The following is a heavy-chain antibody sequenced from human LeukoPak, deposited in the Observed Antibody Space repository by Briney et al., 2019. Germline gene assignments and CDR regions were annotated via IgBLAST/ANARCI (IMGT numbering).Heavy chain of an antibody. V-gene: IGHV1-2*02. CDR2: INPNSGGT. Sequence: ASVKVSCKASGYTFTGYYMHWVRQAPGQVLEWMGWINPNSGGTNYAQKFQGRVTMTRDTSISTAYMELSRLRSDDTAVYYCAREVDAFLYFDYWGQGTLVTVSS. J-gene: IGHJ4*02. CDR1: GYTFTGYY. CDR3: AREVDAFLYFDY. D-gene: IGHD2-15*01.